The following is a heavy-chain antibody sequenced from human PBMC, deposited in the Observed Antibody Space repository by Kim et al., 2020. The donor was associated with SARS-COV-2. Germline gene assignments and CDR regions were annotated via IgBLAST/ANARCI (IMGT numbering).Heavy chain of an antibody. CDR1: GGSISSYY. J-gene: IGHJ6*02. D-gene: IGHD3-10*01. CDR3: ARDVGSGIIRDYYGMDV. CDR2: IYYSGST. V-gene: IGHV4-59*01. Sequence: SETLSLTCTVSGGSISSYYWSWIRQPPGKGLEWIGYIYYSGSTNYNPSLKSRVTISVDTSKNQFSLKLSSVTAADTAVYYCARDVGSGIIRDYYGMDVWGQGTTVTVSS.